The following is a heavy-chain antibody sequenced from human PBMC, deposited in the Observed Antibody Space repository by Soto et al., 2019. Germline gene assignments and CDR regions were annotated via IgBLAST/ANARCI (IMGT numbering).Heavy chain of an antibody. D-gene: IGHD3-9*01. V-gene: IGHV1-8*01. J-gene: IGHJ5*02. CDR1: GYSFTSYA. CDR2: MNHNSGNT. Sequence: XCVKGSCNASGYSFTSYAINWVRQATGQGVEWMGWMNHNSGNTGYAQKFQGRVTMTRNTSISTAYMELSSLRSEDTAVYYCARGTVRYFDWLNRRPYWFDPWGQGTLVTVSS. CDR3: ARGTVRYFDWLNRRPYWFDP.